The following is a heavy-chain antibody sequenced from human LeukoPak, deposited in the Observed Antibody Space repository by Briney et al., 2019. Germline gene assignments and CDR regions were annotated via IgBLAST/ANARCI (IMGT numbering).Heavy chain of an antibody. CDR1: GYTFTGYY. Sequence: ASVKVSCKASGYTFTGYYMHWVRQAPRQGLEWMGWINPNSGGTNYAQKFQGRVTMTRDTSISTAYMELSSLRSDDTAVYYCARLTDSSGSGIDYWGQGTLVTVSS. CDR2: INPNSGGT. CDR3: ARLTDSSGSGIDY. J-gene: IGHJ4*02. V-gene: IGHV1-2*02. D-gene: IGHD3-22*01.